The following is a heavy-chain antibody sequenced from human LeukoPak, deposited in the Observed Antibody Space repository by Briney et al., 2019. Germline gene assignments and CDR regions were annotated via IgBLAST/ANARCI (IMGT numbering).Heavy chain of an antibody. CDR2: IYPGDSDT. CDR1: GCSFTSYW. Sequence: GASLQISCKGSGCSFTSYWIGWVRQMPGKGLEWMGIIYPGDSDTRYNPSFQGQVTISADKSISTAYLQWSSLKASDTAMYYCARRYFDWLVPWGQGTLVTVSS. CDR3: ARRYFDWLVP. V-gene: IGHV5-51*01. D-gene: IGHD3-9*01. J-gene: IGHJ5*02.